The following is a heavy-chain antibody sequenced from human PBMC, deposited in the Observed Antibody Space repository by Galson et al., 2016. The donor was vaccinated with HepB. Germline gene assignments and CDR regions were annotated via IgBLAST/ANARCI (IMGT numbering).Heavy chain of an antibody. D-gene: IGHD4-23*01. V-gene: IGHV4-61*01. J-gene: IGHJ6*02. Sequence: SETLSLTCTVSGGSVSSGSYCCNWIRQSPGKGLEWIGYIYYSGRTNYNPSLKSRVTMSVDTSKNQFSLNVTSVTAADTSVSYCARKLPAVGYAMDVWGQGTTVTVS. CDR2: IYYSGRT. CDR3: ARKLPAVGYAMDV. CDR1: GGSVSSGSYC.